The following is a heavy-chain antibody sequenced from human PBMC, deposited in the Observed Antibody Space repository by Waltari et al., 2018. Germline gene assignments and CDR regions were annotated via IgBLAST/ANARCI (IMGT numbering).Heavy chain of an antibody. J-gene: IGHJ6*02. CDR2: INPNSGGT. CDR1: GYTFTGYY. D-gene: IGHD3-3*01. CDR3: ARGYDFWSGYWFYGMDV. Sequence: QVQLVQSGAEVKKPGASVKVSCKASGYTFTGYYMHWVRQAPGQGLEWMGWINPNSGGTNYAQKFQGSVTMTSDTSISTAYMELSRLRSDDTAVYYCARGYDFWSGYWFYGMDVWGQGTTVTVSS. V-gene: IGHV1-2*02.